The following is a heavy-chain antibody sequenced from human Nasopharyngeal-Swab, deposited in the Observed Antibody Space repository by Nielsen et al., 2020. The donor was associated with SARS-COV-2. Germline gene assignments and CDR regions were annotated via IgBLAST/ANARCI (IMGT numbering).Heavy chain of an antibody. Sequence: GGSLRLSCAASGFTFSSYDMHWVRQVTGKGLEWVSAIATAGDTYYADSVKGRFTISRDSSKNTLYLQMNSLRAEDTAVYYCARDTSVDIVLLYYGMDVWGQGTTVTVSS. CDR2: IATAGDT. D-gene: IGHD5-12*01. CDR1: GFTFSSYD. J-gene: IGHJ6*02. V-gene: IGHV3-13*01. CDR3: ARDTSVDIVLLYYGMDV.